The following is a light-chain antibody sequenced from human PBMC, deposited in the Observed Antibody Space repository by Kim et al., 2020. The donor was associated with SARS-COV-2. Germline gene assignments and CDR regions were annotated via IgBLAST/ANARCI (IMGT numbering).Light chain of an antibody. CDR3: NSRDSSGNHWV. J-gene: IGLJ3*02. CDR2: GKN. V-gene: IGLV3-19*01. Sequence: ALGQTVRITCQGDSHRSYYASWYQQKPGQAPVLVIYGKNNRPSGIPDRFSGSSSGNTASLTITGAQAEDEADYYCNSRDSSGNHWVFGGGTKVTVL. CDR1: SHRSYY.